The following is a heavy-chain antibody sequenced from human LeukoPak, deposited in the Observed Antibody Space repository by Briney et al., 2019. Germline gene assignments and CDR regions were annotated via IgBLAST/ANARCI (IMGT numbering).Heavy chain of an antibody. CDR1: GFTFSSYW. V-gene: IGHV3-74*01. J-gene: IGHJ3*02. Sequence: PGGSLRLSCAASGFTFSSYWMHWVRQAPGKGLVWVSRINSDGSSTSYADSVKGRFTISRDNAKNTLYLQMNSLRAGDTAVYYCARGDFWSGDYTDAFDIWGQGTMVAVSS. CDR3: ARGDFWSGDYTDAFDI. D-gene: IGHD3-3*01. CDR2: INSDGSST.